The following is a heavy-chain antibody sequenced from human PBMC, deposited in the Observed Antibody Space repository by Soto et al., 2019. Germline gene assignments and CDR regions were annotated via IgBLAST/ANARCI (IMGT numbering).Heavy chain of an antibody. CDR3: ASLPYGSGIHYFDY. D-gene: IGHD3-10*01. J-gene: IGHJ4*02. CDR1: GGSISSGGYY. Sequence: PSETLSLTCTVSGGSISSGGYYWSWIRQHPGKGLEWIGYIYYSGSTYYNPSLKSRVTISIDTSKNQFSPKLSSVTAADTAVYYCASLPYGSGIHYFDYWGQGTLVTVSS. V-gene: IGHV4-31*03. CDR2: IYYSGST.